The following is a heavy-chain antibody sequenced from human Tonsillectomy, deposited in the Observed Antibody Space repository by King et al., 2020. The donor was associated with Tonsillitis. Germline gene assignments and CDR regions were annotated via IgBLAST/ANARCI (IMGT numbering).Heavy chain of an antibody. D-gene: IGHD3-10*01. Sequence: VQLVESGGGLVQPGGSLRLSCAASGFTFDTFWMSWVRQAPGKGLEWVANIKQDGSEKYFVDSVKGRFTISRDNAQNSLYLQMNSLRAEDTAVYYCARDYEIMVRGIIRRGAFDIWGQGTMVNVSS. V-gene: IGHV3-7*01. CDR2: IKQDGSEK. J-gene: IGHJ3*02. CDR3: ARDYEIMVRGIIRRGAFDI. CDR1: GFTFDTFW.